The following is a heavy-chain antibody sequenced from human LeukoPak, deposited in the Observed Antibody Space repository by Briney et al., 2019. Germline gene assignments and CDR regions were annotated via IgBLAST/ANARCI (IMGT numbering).Heavy chain of an antibody. J-gene: IGHJ4*02. Sequence: PSETLSLTCTVSGGSISSYYWSWIRQPPGKGLEWIWYIYYSGSTNYNPSLKSRVTISVDTSKNQFSLKLSSVTAADTAVYYCAREPYGGNRGGFDYWGQGTLVTVSS. CDR1: GGSISSYY. CDR3: AREPYGGNRGGFDY. V-gene: IGHV4-59*01. CDR2: IYYSGST. D-gene: IGHD4-23*01.